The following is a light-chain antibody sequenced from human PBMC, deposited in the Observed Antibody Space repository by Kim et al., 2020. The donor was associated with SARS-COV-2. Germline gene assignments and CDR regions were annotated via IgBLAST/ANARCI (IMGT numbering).Light chain of an antibody. V-gene: IGLV3-19*01. CDR1: SLRSDY. CDR2: GKN. J-gene: IGLJ3*02. CDR3: NSRDSSGNHWV. Sequence: ALGQTVRITCQGDSLRSDYASWYQQKPGQAPVLVIYGKNNWPSGIPDRFSGSSSGNTASLTITGAQAEDEADYYCNSRDSSGNHWVFGGGTKLTVL.